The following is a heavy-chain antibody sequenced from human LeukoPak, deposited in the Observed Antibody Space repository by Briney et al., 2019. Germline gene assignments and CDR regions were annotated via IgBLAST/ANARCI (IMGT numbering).Heavy chain of an antibody. CDR2: ISSSSSYI. J-gene: IGHJ6*02. CDR1: GFTFSSYS. Sequence: PGGFLRLSCAASGFTFSSYSMNWVRQAPGKGLEWVSSISSSSSYIYYADSVKGRFTISRDNAKNSLYLQMNSLRAEDTAVYYCARGNVVVPAAIAGTNYYYGMDVWGQGTTVTVSS. V-gene: IGHV3-21*04. D-gene: IGHD2-2*02. CDR3: ARGNVVVPAAIAGTNYYYGMDV.